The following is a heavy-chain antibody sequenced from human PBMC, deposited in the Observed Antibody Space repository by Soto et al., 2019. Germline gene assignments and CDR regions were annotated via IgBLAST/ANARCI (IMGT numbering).Heavy chain of an antibody. J-gene: IGHJ4*02. CDR2: INPNSGGT. V-gene: IGHV1-2*04. Sequence: ASVKVSCKASGYTFTGYYMHWVRQAPGQGLEWMGWINPNSGGTNYAQKFQGWVTMTRDTSISTAYMELSSLRSEDTAVYYCARVIGSREYGTDYIDYWCQGTLVTVSS. CDR3: ARVIGSREYGTDYIDY. CDR1: GYTFTGYY. D-gene: IGHD2-8*02.